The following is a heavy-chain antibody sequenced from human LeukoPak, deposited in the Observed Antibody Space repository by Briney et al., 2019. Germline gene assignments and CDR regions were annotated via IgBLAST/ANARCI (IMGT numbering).Heavy chain of an antibody. D-gene: IGHD3-10*01. CDR2: IKQVGSEK. CDR1: GFTFSAYW. CDR3: AKAGYGSGSSSFDQ. Sequence: GGSLRLSCAASGFTFSAYWMSWVRQAPGKGLEWVANIKQVGSEKYYVDSVKGRFTISRDNANNSLHLQMNTLRAEASTVYYCAKAGYGSGSSSFDQWGQGTLVTVSS. J-gene: IGHJ4*02. V-gene: IGHV3-7*01.